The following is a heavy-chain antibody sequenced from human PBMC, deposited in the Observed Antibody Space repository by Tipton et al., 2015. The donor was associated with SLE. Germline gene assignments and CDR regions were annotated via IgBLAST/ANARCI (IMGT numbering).Heavy chain of an antibody. CDR1: GFTFSSYS. Sequence: SLRLSCAASGFTFSSYSMNWVRQAPGKGLEWVSYISRSSATKYNADSVKGRFTISRDNAKNSLYLQMNSLRVEDTAVYYCASGDAVGFDIWGRGTMVTVSS. V-gene: IGHV3-48*01. CDR3: ASGDAVGFDI. D-gene: IGHD2-21*01. CDR2: ISRSSATK. J-gene: IGHJ3*02.